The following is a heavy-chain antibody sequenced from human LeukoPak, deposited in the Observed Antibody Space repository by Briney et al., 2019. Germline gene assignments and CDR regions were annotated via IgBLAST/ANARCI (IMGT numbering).Heavy chain of an antibody. Sequence: GRSLRLSCAAPGFTFSSYGMHWVRQAPGKGLEWVAVISYDGSNKYYADSVKGRFTISRDNSKNTLYLQMNSLRAEDTAVYYCAKDHSGYGCDYWGQGTLVTVSS. J-gene: IGHJ4*02. CDR1: GFTFSSYG. D-gene: IGHD5-12*01. CDR2: ISYDGSNK. V-gene: IGHV3-30*18. CDR3: AKDHSGYGCDY.